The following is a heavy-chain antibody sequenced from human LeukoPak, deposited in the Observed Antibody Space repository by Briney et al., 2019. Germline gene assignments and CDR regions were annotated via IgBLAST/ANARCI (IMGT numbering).Heavy chain of an antibody. Sequence: PGRSLRLSCAASGFTFSSYSMHWVRQAPGKGLEWVALISYVGSSRYYVDSVKGRFIPSRDNSKNTLYLQMNSLRAEDTAVYYCARDSYLYSGSFIEQPYYFDSWGQGALVTVSS. CDR3: ARDSYLYSGSFIEQPYYFDS. CDR1: GFTFSSYS. CDR2: ISYVGSSR. J-gene: IGHJ4*02. V-gene: IGHV3-30*01. D-gene: IGHD1-26*01.